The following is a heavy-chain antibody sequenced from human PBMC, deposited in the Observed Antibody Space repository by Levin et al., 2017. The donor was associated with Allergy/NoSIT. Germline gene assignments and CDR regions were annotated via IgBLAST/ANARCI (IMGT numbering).Heavy chain of an antibody. Sequence: SETLSLTCTVSGGSISSGDYYWSWIRQPPGKGLEWIGYIYYSGSTYYNPSLKSRVTISVDTSKNQFSLKLSSVTAADTAVYYCARAGYCSSTSCYAYYYYYYYMDVWGKGTTVTVSS. V-gene: IGHV4-30-4*01. D-gene: IGHD2-2*01. J-gene: IGHJ6*03. CDR3: ARAGYCSSTSCYAYYYYYYYMDV. CDR2: IYYSGST. CDR1: GGSISSGDYY.